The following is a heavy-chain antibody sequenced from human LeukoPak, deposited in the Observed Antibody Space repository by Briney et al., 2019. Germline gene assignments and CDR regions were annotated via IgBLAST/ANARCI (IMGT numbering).Heavy chain of an antibody. Sequence: SETLSLTCTVSGGSISSSGYYWGWIRQPPGKGLEWIASIYYSGSTYYNPSLKSRVTISVDTSKNQLSLKLSSLTAADTAVYCCAKHEYSGSYYGLSWFDPWGQGTLVTVSS. CDR1: GGSISSSGYY. D-gene: IGHD1-26*01. J-gene: IGHJ5*02. CDR3: AKHEYSGSYYGLSWFDP. V-gene: IGHV4-39*01. CDR2: IYYSGST.